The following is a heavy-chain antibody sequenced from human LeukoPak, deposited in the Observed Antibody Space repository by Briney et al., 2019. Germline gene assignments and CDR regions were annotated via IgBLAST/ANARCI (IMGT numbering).Heavy chain of an antibody. J-gene: IGHJ4*02. CDR2: MFHSGSP. CDR3: PRGSRYCSTTSCSSFDY. V-gene: IGHV4-59*01. D-gene: IGHD2-2*01. CDR1: RGSISSYY. Sequence: PSETLSLTCTVSRGSISSYYWNWIRQSPRRGLEWIGYMFHSGSPNYNPSLKSRVAISIDTSKDQFSLKLSSVTAADTAVYYCPRGSRYCSTTSCSSFDYWGQGTLVTVSS.